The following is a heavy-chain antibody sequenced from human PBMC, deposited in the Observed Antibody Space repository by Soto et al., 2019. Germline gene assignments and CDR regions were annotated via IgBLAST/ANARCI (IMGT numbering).Heavy chain of an antibody. J-gene: IGHJ6*02. V-gene: IGHV4-30-4*01. D-gene: IGHD2-21*02. Sequence: PSETLSLTCTVSGGSISSGDYYFICIRQPPGNGLEWIGYIYYSGSTYYNSSLKSRVTISVDTSKNQFSLKLSSVTAADTAVYYCARKVVTAIHYYYYGMDVWGQGTTV. CDR3: ARKVVTAIHYYYYGMDV. CDR2: IYYSGST. CDR1: GGSISSGDYY.